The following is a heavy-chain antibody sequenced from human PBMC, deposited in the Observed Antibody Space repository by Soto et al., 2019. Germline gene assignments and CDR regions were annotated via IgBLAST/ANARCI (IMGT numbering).Heavy chain of an antibody. CDR1: GGSISSGGYS. Sequence: KSSETLSLTCAVSGGSISSGGYSWSWIRQPPGKGLEWIGYIYHSGSTYYNPSLKSRVTISVDRSKNQFSLKLSSVTAADTAVYYCGSLCGYGSGSYRCYYGMDVWGQGTTVTVSS. CDR2: IYHSGST. J-gene: IGHJ6*02. V-gene: IGHV4-30-2*01. D-gene: IGHD3-10*01. CDR3: GSLCGYGSGSYRCYYGMDV.